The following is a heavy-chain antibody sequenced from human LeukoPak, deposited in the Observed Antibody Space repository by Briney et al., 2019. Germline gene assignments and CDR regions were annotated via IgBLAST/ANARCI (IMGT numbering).Heavy chain of an antibody. CDR3: ARDPGFSAFDI. CDR1: GFTFSRSW. V-gene: IGHV3-7*01. CDR2: INQDGSVK. J-gene: IGHJ3*02. Sequence: GGSLRLPCAASGFTFSRSWMTWVRQAPGKGLEFVANINQDGSVKNYVDFVRGRFTISRDNAKNSLYLQMNSLRAEDTAVYYCARDPGFSAFDIWGQGTMVTVSS. D-gene: IGHD6-25*01.